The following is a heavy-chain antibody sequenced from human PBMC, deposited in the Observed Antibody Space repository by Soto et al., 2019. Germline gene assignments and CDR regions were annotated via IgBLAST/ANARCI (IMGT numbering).Heavy chain of an antibody. CDR1: GGSISSSSYY. Sequence: SETLSLTCTVSGGSISSSSYYWGWIRQPPGKGLEWIGSIYYSGSTYYNPSLKSRVTISVDTSKNQFSLKLSSVTAADTAVYYCARRGEIQYYYYGMDVWGQGTTVTVSS. CDR2: IYYSGST. CDR3: ARRGEIQYYYYGMDV. J-gene: IGHJ6*02. V-gene: IGHV4-39*01. D-gene: IGHD3-16*01.